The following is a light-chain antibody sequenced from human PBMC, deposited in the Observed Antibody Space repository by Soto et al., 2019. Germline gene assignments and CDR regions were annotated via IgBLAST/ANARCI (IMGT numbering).Light chain of an antibody. V-gene: IGKV1D-12*01. J-gene: IGKJ4*01. CDR1: QGINSW. CDR3: HLAYIVPFT. Sequence: DIPMTQSPSAVSASVGDRVTITCRASQGINSWLAWYQQKPGKAPKLLISAASSLQSGVPSRFSGSGSGTDFTLTISSLQPEDFATYYCHLAYIVPFTFGGGTKVEIK. CDR2: AAS.